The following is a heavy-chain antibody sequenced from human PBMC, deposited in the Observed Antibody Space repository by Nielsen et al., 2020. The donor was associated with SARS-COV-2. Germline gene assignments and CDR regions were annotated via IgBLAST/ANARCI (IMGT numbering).Heavy chain of an antibody. V-gene: IGHV3-74*01. CDR1: GFTFSSYW. J-gene: IGHJ3*02. Sequence: GESLKISCAASGFTFSSYWMHWVRQAPGKGLVWVSRINSDGSSTSYADSVKGQFTISRDNFKNTLYLQMNSLRAEDTAVYYCARDFRALLSVRGDAFDIWGQGTMVTVSS. D-gene: IGHD3-10*01. CDR2: INSDGSST. CDR3: ARDFRALLSVRGDAFDI.